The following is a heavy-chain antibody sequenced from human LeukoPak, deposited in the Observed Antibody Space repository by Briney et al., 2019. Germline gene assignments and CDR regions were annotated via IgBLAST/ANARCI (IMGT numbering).Heavy chain of an antibody. J-gene: IGHJ6*02. D-gene: IGHD3-9*01. CDR2: IYYSGST. CDR3: AITILTGYYKGHYYGMDV. CDR1: GGSISSSSYY. V-gene: IGHV4-39*01. Sequence: PSETLSLTCTVSGGSISSSSYYWGWIRQPPGKGLEWIGSIYYSGSTYYNPSLKSRVTISVDTSKNQFSLKLSSVTAADTAVYYCAITILTGYYKGHYYGMDVWGQGTTVTVSS.